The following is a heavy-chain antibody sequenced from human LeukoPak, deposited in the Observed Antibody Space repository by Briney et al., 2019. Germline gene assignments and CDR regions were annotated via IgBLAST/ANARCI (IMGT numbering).Heavy chain of an antibody. J-gene: IGHJ4*02. V-gene: IGHV4-39*07. D-gene: IGHD3-3*01. Sequence: SETLSLTCTVSGGSISSGDYYWSWIRQPPGKGLEWIGSIYYSGSTYYNPSLKSRVTISVDTSKNQFSLKLSSVTAADTAVYYCARDSVDFGHYDYWGQGTLVTVSS. CDR3: ARDSVDFGHYDY. CDR2: IYYSGST. CDR1: GGSISSGDYY.